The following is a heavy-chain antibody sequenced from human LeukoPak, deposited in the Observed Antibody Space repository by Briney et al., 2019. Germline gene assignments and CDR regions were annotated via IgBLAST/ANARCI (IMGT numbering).Heavy chain of an antibody. Sequence: SVKVSCKASGGTFSSYAISWVRQAPGQGLEWMGRIIPILGIANYAQKFQGRVTITADKSTSTAYMELSSLRSEDTAVYYCARGSDYYDSSGYYGDYWGQGTLVTVSS. CDR2: IIPILGIA. CDR3: ARGSDYYDSSGYYGDY. D-gene: IGHD3-22*01. V-gene: IGHV1-69*04. CDR1: GGTFSSYA. J-gene: IGHJ4*02.